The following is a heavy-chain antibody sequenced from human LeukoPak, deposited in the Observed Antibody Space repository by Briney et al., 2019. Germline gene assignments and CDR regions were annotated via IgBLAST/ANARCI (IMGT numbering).Heavy chain of an antibody. CDR3: AKCRCYYDSSGYYPDY. CDR2: ISNSGTII. Sequence: GGSLRLSCAASGFTFSDYYMSWIRQAPGKGLEWVSYISNSGTIISYADSVKGRFTISRDNSKNTLYLQMNSLRVEDTAVYYCAKCRCYYDSSGYYPDYWGQGTLVTVSS. CDR1: GFTFSDYY. D-gene: IGHD3-22*01. V-gene: IGHV3-11*04. J-gene: IGHJ4*02.